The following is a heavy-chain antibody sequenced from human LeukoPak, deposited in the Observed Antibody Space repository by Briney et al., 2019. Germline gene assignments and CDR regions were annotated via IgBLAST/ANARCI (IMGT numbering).Heavy chain of an antibody. CDR3: AKDREKLLWFGELGSPDY. V-gene: IGHV3-23*01. CDR1: GFTLSRYG. D-gene: IGHD3-10*01. J-gene: IGHJ4*02. CDR2: ISGSGGRT. Sequence: GGSLRLSCAASGFTLSRYGMSWVRQAPGKGLEWVSAISGSGGRTYYADSVKGRFTISRDNSKNTLYLQMNSLRAEDTAVYNCAKDREKLLWFGELGSPDYWGQGTLVTVSS.